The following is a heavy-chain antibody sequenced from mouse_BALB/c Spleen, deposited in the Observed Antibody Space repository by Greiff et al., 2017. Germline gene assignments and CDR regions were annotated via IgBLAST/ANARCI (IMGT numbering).Heavy chain of an antibody. CDR1: GYTFTDYA. V-gene: IGHV1-67*01. CDR3: ARKGNRYDYAMDY. Sequence: VQLQQSGPELVRPGVSVKISCKGSGYTFTDYAMHWVKQSHAKSLEWIGVISTYYGNTNYNQKFKGKATMTVDKPSSTAYMELARLTSEDSAIYYCARKGNRYDYAMDYWGQGTSVTVSS. J-gene: IGHJ4*01. D-gene: IGHD2-14*01. CDR2: ISTYYGNT.